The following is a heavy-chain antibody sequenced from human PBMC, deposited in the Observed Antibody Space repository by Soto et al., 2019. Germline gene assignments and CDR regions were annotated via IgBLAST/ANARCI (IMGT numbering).Heavy chain of an antibody. V-gene: IGHV3-48*03. CDR1: GFTFNDFE. CDR3: ARGCGRFNY. CDR2: IDGSGTTK. J-gene: IGHJ4*02. Sequence: EVQLLESGGGLVQPGGSLRLSCGVSGFTFNDFEMNWVRQAPGKGLEWLAYIDGSGTTKKYADSVRGRFTISRDNPNNSLFLQMSSLSAADTTISSCARGCGRFNYWGQGTLVSVSP.